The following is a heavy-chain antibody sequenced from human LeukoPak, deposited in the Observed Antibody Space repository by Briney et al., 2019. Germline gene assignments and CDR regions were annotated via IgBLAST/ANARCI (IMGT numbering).Heavy chain of an antibody. J-gene: IGHJ5*02. Sequence: PSETLSLTCTVSGGSISSSSYYWGWIRQPPGKGLEWIGSIYYSGSTYYNPSLKSRVTISVDTSKNQFSPKLGSVTAADTAVYYCAREGDSSGWYGGWFDPWGQGTLVTVSS. CDR3: AREGDSSGWYGGWFDP. CDR1: GGSISSSSYY. V-gene: IGHV4-39*02. CDR2: IYYSGST. D-gene: IGHD6-19*01.